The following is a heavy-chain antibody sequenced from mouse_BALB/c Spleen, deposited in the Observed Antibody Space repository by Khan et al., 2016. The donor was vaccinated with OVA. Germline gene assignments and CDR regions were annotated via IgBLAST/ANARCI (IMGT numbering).Heavy chain of an antibody. V-gene: IGHV9-3-1*01. Sequence: QIQLVQSGPELKKPGETVKISCKASGYTFTNCGMNWVKQAPGKGLKWMGWINTYTGETTYADDFKGRFAFSLETSASTAYLQINNLKNEDTATDCCARPPYFSYVMDYWGQGTSVTVSS. CDR1: GYTFTNCG. D-gene: IGHD2-10*01. CDR2: INTYTGET. J-gene: IGHJ4*01. CDR3: ARPPYFSYVMDY.